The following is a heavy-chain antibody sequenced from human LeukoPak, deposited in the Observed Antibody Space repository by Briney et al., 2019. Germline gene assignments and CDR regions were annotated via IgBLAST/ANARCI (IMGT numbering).Heavy chain of an antibody. J-gene: IGHJ4*02. CDR2: INYSGST. CDR1: GGSISSYY. Sequence: PSETLSLTCTVSGGSISSYYWSWIRQPPGKGLEWIGIINYSGSTKYNPPLKSRVTISVDTSKNQFFLKLSSVTAADTAVYYCARLGRYRYGHWIDYWGQGTLVTVSS. CDR3: ARLGRYRYGHWIDY. D-gene: IGHD5-18*01. V-gene: IGHV4-59*08.